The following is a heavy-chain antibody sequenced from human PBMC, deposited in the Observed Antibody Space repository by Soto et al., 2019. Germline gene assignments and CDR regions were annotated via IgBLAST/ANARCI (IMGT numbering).Heavy chain of an antibody. CDR1: GGSISSYY. J-gene: IGHJ4*02. V-gene: IGHV4-59*08. CDR2: IYYSGST. CDR3: ARLITTTAMDY. D-gene: IGHD3-22*01. Sequence: PSETLSLTCTVSGGSISSYYWSWIRQPPGKGLEWIGYIYYSGSTNYNPSLKSRVTISVDTSKNQFSLKLSSVTAADTAVYYCARLITTTAMDYWGQGTLVTVSS.